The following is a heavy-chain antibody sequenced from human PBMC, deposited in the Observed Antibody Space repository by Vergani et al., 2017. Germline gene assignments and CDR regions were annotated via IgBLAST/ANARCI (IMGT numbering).Heavy chain of an antibody. D-gene: IGHD3-9*01. V-gene: IGHV1-18*01. CDR3: ARTHYDMLTGYFKLYSYYGMDV. CDR1: GYTFTSYG. J-gene: IGHJ6*02. CDR2: ISAYNGNT. Sequence: QVQLVQSGAEVKKPGASVKVSCKASGYTFTSYGISWVRQAPGQGLEWMGWISAYNGNTNYAQKLQGRVTMTTDTSKSTAYMELRSLRYDDTAVSYCARTHYDMLTGYFKLYSYYGMDVWGQGTTVTVSS.